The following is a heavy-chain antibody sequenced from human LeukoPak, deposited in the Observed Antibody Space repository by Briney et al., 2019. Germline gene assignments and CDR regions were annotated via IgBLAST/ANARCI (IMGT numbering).Heavy chain of an antibody. J-gene: IGHJ4*02. V-gene: IGHV4-38-2*01. Sequence: SETLSLTCVVSGYSISSGYYWGWIRQPPGKGQEWIGSIYHSGRTYYNPSLMGRVTLSVDTSKNQFSLRLSSVTAADTAVYYCARSKGNEGMGYWGQGTLVTVSS. CDR2: IYHSGRT. CDR1: GYSISSGYY. CDR3: ARSKGNEGMGY. D-gene: IGHD1-1*01.